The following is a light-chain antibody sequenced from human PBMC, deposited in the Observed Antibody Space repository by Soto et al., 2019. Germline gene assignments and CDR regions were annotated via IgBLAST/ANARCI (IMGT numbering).Light chain of an antibody. Sequence: DIQMTQSPSSLSASVGDRVTITCRASQVIRNDLAWYQQKPGKAPKRLIYAAFGLQSGVPSRFSGSGSGTEFTLTISSLQPEDFATYYCLQHNSYPQTFGQGTKVEIK. V-gene: IGKV1-17*01. CDR1: QVIRND. CDR3: LQHNSYPQT. CDR2: AAF. J-gene: IGKJ1*01.